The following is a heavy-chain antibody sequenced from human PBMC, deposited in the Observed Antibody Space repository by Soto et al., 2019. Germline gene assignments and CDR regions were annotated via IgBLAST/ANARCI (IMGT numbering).Heavy chain of an antibody. Sequence: EVQLVESGGGLIQPGGSLRLSCAASGFTVSSNYMSWVRQAPGKGLEWVSVIYSGGSTYYADSVKGRFTISRDNSKNTLYLQMTSLRAEDTAVYYCAREPGDYYYYYGMDVWGQGTTVTVSS. V-gene: IGHV3-53*01. D-gene: IGHD3-10*01. CDR1: GFTVSSNY. CDR2: IYSGGST. CDR3: AREPGDYYYYYGMDV. J-gene: IGHJ6*02.